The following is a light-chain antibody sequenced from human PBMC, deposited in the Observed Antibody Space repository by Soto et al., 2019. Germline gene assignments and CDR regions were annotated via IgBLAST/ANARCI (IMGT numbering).Light chain of an antibody. Sequence: DIQMTQSPSSLSASVGDRITITGRASQAIRNDLAWFQQTPGKAPKRLIYAASSLQSGVPSRFSGSGSGTDFTLTISSLQPEDFATYYCLQLRSYPWTFGQGTKVDIK. CDR2: AAS. J-gene: IGKJ1*01. V-gene: IGKV1-17*01. CDR1: QAIRND. CDR3: LQLRSYPWT.